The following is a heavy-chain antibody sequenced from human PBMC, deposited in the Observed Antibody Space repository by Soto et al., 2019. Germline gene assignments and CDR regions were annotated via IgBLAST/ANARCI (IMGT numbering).Heavy chain of an antibody. V-gene: IGHV3-30*18. Sequence: QVQLVESGGGVVQPGRSLRLSCAASGFTFSSYAIHWVRQAPGKGLEWVAVISSDGKDKYSADSMKGRFAISRDNSKNTLYLQMNSLIAEDTAVYYCAKDSGRGSADYYFDNWGQGTLVTVSS. J-gene: IGHJ4*02. D-gene: IGHD3-10*01. CDR2: ISSDGKDK. CDR1: GFTFSSYA. CDR3: AKDSGRGSADYYFDN.